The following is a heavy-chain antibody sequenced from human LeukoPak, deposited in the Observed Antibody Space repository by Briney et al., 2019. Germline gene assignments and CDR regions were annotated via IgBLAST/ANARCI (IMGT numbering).Heavy chain of an antibody. V-gene: IGHV3-33*01. J-gene: IGHJ4*02. D-gene: IGHD1-26*01. CDR2: IWYDGSNK. Sequence: GTSLRLSCAASGFTFSNSGMHWVRQAPGKGLEWVAVIWYDGSNKYYADSVKGRFTISRDNSKNTLYLQMNSLRAEATAVYYCAAYSGSSPGGDYWGQGTLVTVSS. CDR1: GFTFSNSG. CDR3: AAYSGSSPGGDY.